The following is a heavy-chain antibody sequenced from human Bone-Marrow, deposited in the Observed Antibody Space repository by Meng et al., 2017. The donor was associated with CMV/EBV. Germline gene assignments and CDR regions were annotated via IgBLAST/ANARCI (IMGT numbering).Heavy chain of an antibody. CDR1: GFTFSSYG. CDR2: IWYDGSNK. J-gene: IGHJ6*02. V-gene: IGHV3-33*06. D-gene: IGHD6-13*01. Sequence: GECPRLSWAASGFTFSSYGMHWVRQAPGKGLEWVAVIWYDGSNKYYADSVKGRFTISRDNSKNTLYLQMNSLRDEDTAVYYCAKDRQHVSYYDYGMDVWGQATTAAFSS. CDR3: AKDRQHVSYYDYGMDV.